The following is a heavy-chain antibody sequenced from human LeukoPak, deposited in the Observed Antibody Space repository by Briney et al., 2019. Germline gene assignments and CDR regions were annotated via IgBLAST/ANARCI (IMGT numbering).Heavy chain of an antibody. J-gene: IGHJ4*02. D-gene: IGHD1-20*01. Sequence: PGGSLRLSCAASGFTFSSYWMHWVRQAPGKGLVWVSRIDNDGITTSYADSVRGRFTISRDNAKNTVYLQMNSLRAEDTAVYYCASHNSWRFDYWGQGTLVTVSS. V-gene: IGHV3-74*01. CDR1: GFTFSSYW. CDR3: ASHNSWRFDY. CDR2: IDNDGITT.